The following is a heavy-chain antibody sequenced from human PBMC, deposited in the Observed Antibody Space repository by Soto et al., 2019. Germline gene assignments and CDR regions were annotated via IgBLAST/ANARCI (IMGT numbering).Heavy chain of an antibody. CDR3: ATAYYDSRGFLDH. J-gene: IGHJ4*01. CDR1: GFTVRNYA. Sequence: GGSLRLRCAASGFTVRNYAMRWVRQTPGRELEWVSSISGSGDVRAYADSVKGRFTISRDNSEKTLYLQMNSLRAEDTATYFCATAYYDSRGFLDHWGQGTLLTVSS. CDR2: ISGSGDVR. D-gene: IGHD3-22*01. V-gene: IGHV3-23*01.